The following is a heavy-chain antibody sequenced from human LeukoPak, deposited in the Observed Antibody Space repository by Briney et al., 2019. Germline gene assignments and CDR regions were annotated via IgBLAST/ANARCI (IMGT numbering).Heavy chain of an antibody. CDR2: IKQDGSEK. V-gene: IGHV3-7*03. D-gene: IGHD1-26*01. J-gene: IGHJ4*02. CDR1: GFIFSSYW. CDR3: AKVDLGGSYVSCGY. Sequence: GGSLRLSCAASGFIFSSYWMSWVRQAPGKGLEWVANIKQDGSEKYYVDSVKGRFTISRDNSKNTLYLQMNSLRAEDTAVYYCAKVDLGGSYVSCGYWGQGTLVTVSS.